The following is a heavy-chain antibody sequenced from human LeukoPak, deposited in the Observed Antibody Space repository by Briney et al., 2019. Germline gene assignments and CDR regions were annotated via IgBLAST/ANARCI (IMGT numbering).Heavy chain of an antibody. Sequence: GGSLRLSCAASGFTFSSYAMSWVRQAPGKGLEWVSAISGSGGSTYYADSVKGRFTISRDNSKNTLYLQMNSLRAEDTAVYYCATHACSGGSCYSTEDHWGQGTLVTVSS. J-gene: IGHJ4*02. D-gene: IGHD2-15*01. CDR1: GFTFSSYA. CDR2: ISGSGGST. V-gene: IGHV3-23*01. CDR3: ATHACSGGSCYSTEDH.